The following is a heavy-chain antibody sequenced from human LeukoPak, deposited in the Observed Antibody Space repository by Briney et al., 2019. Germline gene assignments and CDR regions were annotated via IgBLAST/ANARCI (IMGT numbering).Heavy chain of an antibody. Sequence: SETLSLTCTVSGGSLSSYYWSWVRQPPGKGLEWIAYIYYSGTTYYNPSLKSRVTISVDTSKNQFSLKLSSVTAADTAVYYCARGVDAFDIWGQGTMVTVSS. J-gene: IGHJ3*02. V-gene: IGHV4-59*01. CDR3: ARGVDAFDI. CDR1: GGSLSSYY. CDR2: IYYSGTT.